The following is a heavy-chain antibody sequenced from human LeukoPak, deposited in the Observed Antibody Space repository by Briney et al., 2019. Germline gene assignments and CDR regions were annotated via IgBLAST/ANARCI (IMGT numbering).Heavy chain of an antibody. CDR1: GFAFNHFG. V-gene: IGHV3-21*01. D-gene: IGHD2-15*01. J-gene: IGHJ4*02. CDR3: AREVWDCSGGSCYFDY. Sequence: PGGSLRLSCAASGFAFNHFGMHWVRQAPGKGLEWVSSISSSSSYIYYADSVKGRFTISRDNAKNSLYLQMNSLRAEDTAVYYCAREVWDCSGGSCYFDYWGQGTLVTVSS. CDR2: ISSSSSYI.